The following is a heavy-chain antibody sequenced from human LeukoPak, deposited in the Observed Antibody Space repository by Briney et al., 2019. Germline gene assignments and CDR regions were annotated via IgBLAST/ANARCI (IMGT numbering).Heavy chain of an antibody. CDR2: IRSKANSYAT. CDR1: GFTFSGSA. D-gene: IGHD5-18*01. Sequence: GGSLRLSCAASGFTFSGSAMHWVRQASGKGLEWVGRIRSKANSYATAYAASVKGRFTISRDDSKNTAYLQMNSPKTEDTAVYYCTIAPNTATDYWGQGTLVTVSS. CDR3: TIAPNTATDY. J-gene: IGHJ4*02. V-gene: IGHV3-73*01.